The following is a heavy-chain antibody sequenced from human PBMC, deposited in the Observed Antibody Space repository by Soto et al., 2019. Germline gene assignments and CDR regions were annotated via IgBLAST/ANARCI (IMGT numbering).Heavy chain of an antibody. Sequence: GGSLRLSCAASGFTFSSYAMSWVRQAPGKGLEWVSAISGSGGSTYYADSVKGRFTISRDNSKNTLYLQMNSLRTEDTAVYSCAKGAVPGSGSYYYFDYWGQGTLVTVSS. CDR2: ISGSGGST. CDR3: AKGAVPGSGSYYYFDY. V-gene: IGHV3-23*01. D-gene: IGHD1-26*01. J-gene: IGHJ4*02. CDR1: GFTFSSYA.